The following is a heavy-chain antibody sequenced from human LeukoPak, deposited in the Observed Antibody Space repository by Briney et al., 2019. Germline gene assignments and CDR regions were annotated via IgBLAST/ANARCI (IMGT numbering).Heavy chain of an antibody. V-gene: IGHV3-30*03. D-gene: IGHD1-26*01. J-gene: IGHJ4*01. CDR2: ISYDGSNK. Sequence: GRSLRLSCAASGFTFSSYGMHWVRQAPGRGLEWVAFISYDGSNKYYTDSVKGRFTISRDNSKHTLYLQMNSLRAEDTAMYYCSIVIGFDYWGHGTLVTVSS. CDR1: GFTFSSYG. CDR3: SIVIGFDY.